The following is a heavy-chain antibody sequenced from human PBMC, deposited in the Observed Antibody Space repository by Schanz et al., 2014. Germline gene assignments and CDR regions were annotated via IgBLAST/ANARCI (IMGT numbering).Heavy chain of an antibody. CDR3: ARSGSSNWYFFDY. V-gene: IGHV1-46*01. Sequence: QVHLVQSGAEVHKPGASLKISCKASGYTFTNFFLHWVRQAPGQGLEWMGIINPIGGSTTYAQKFRGAVTLTTDTSTDTAYLELTSLRSEDTAVYYCARSGSSNWYFFDYWGQGTLATVSS. CDR2: INPIGGST. J-gene: IGHJ4*02. D-gene: IGHD6-13*01. CDR1: GYTFTNFF.